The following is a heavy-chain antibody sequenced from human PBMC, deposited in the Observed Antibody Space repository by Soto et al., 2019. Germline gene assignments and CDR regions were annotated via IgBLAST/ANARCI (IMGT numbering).Heavy chain of an antibody. CDR2: MCPSGTTT. Sequence: EVQLLESGGGLVQPGGSLILSCAASGYTFSNHAMSWFRQAPGKGLEWVSAMCPSGTTTYYADSVEGRFTISRDTSRNTLYLQMNSLRAEDTALYYCTKGSFLRGEEIYWGQGALVTVSS. J-gene: IGHJ4*02. CDR1: GYTFSNHA. V-gene: IGHV3-23*05. CDR3: TKGSFLRGEEIY. D-gene: IGHD3-10*01.